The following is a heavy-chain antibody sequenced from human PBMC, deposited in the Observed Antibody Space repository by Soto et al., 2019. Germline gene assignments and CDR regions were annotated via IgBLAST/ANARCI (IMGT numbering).Heavy chain of an antibody. CDR1: GGSFSGYY. J-gene: IGHJ4*02. Sequence: SETLSLTCAVYGGSFSGYYWSWIRQPPGKGLEWIGEINHSGSTNYNPSLKSRVTISVDTSKNQFSLKLSSLTAADTAVYYCASFPRAMVRGVIDYWGQGTLVTVSS. CDR2: INHSGST. D-gene: IGHD3-10*01. V-gene: IGHV4-34*01. CDR3: ASFPRAMVRGVIDY.